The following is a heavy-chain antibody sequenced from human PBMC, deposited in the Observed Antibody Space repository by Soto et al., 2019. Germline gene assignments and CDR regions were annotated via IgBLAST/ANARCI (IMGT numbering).Heavy chain of an antibody. Sequence: GGSLRLSCAASGFTFSSYAMSWVRQAPGKGLEWVSAISGSGGSTYYADSVKGRFTISRDNSKNTLYLQMNSLRAEDTAVYYCAKAKGLITILGNWFDPWGQGTLVTVSS. CDR2: ISGSGGST. V-gene: IGHV3-23*01. CDR1: GFTFSSYA. J-gene: IGHJ5*02. D-gene: IGHD3-9*01. CDR3: AKAKGLITILGNWFDP.